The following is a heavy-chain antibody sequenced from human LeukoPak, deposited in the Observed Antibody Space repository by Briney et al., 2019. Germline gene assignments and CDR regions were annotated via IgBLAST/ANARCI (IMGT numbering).Heavy chain of an antibody. Sequence: SGGSLRLSCAASGFTFSSYAMSWVRQAPGKGLEWVSYISSSGSTIYYADSVKGRFTISRDNAKNSLYLQMNSLRAEDTAVYYCARDRNYYDSSGYYYVDYYYYMDVWGKGSTVTVCS. CDR1: GFTFSSYA. J-gene: IGHJ6*03. CDR2: ISSSGSTI. CDR3: ARDRNYYDSSGYYYVDYYYYMDV. V-gene: IGHV3-48*03. D-gene: IGHD3-22*01.